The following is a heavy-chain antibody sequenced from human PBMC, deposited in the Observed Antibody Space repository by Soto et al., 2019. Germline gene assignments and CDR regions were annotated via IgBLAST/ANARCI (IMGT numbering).Heavy chain of an antibody. CDR3: AKSNRGLGYYFDY. D-gene: IGHD4-4*01. CDR1: GFTFSSYG. V-gene: IGHV3-30*18. Sequence: GGSLRLSCAASGFTFSSYGMHWVRQAPGKGLEWVAVISYDGSNKYYADSVKGRFTISRDNSKNTLYPQMNSLRAEDTAVYYCAKSNRGLGYYFDYWGQGTLVTVSS. CDR2: ISYDGSNK. J-gene: IGHJ4*02.